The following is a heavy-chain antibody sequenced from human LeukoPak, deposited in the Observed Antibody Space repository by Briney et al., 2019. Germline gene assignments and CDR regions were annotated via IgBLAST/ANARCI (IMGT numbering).Heavy chain of an antibody. CDR2: ISWNSGSI. J-gene: IGHJ4*02. V-gene: IGHV3-9*01. CDR1: GFTFDDYA. D-gene: IGHD5-18*01. CDR3: AKDEDTAMVSPDFDY. Sequence: GGSLRLSCAASGFTFDDYAMHWVRQAPGKGLEWVSGISWNSGSIGYADSVKGRFTISRDNAKNSLYLQMNSLRAEDTALYYCAKDEDTAMVSPDFDYWGQGTLVTVSS.